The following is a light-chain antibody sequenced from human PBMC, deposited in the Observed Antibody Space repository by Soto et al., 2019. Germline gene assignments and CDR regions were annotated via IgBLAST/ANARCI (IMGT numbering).Light chain of an antibody. V-gene: IGKV3-20*01. CDR1: QSVSSSF. Sequence: IVLTQSPGTLSLSPGERATLSCRASQSVSSSFLAWYQQKPGQAPRLLIYGASSRATGIPDRFSGSGSGTVFNLSISRLEHEDFAVYYCQQYGSSSSWTFGQGTKVEIK. CDR3: QQYGSSSSWT. CDR2: GAS. J-gene: IGKJ1*01.